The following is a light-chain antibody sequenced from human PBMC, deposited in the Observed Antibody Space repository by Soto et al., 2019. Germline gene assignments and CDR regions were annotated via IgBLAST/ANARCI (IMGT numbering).Light chain of an antibody. CDR1: QSVSSSY. J-gene: IGKJ1*01. CDR2: DAS. CDR3: QQYGSSPGWT. V-gene: IGKV3D-20*01. Sequence: EIVLTQSPGTLSLSPGERATLSCGTSQSVSSSYVAWYQHKPGLAPRLLIYDASSRATGIPDRFSGSGSGTDFTLTISRLEPEDFAVYYCQQYGSSPGWTFGQGTKVDI.